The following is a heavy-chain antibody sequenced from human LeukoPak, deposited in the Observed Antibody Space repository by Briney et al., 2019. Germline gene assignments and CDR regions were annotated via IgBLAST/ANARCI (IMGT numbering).Heavy chain of an antibody. CDR1: GGSFSGYY. CDR3: ARGRDSNQPFDY. D-gene: IGHD6-13*01. J-gene: IGHJ4*02. Sequence: SETLPLTCAVYGGSFSGYYWSWIRQPPGKGLEWIGEINHSGNTNYNPSLKSRVTISVDTSKNQFSLKLSSVTAADTAVYYCARGRDSNQPFDYWGQGTLVTVSS. CDR2: INHSGNT. V-gene: IGHV4-34*01.